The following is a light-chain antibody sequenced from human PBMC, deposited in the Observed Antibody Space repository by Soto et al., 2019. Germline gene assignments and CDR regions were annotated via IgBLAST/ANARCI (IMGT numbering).Light chain of an antibody. J-gene: IGLJ1*01. CDR3: CSYAGTYTGV. Sequence: QSVLTQPRSVSGSPGQSVTISCTGTSSDVGGYNYVSWYQQHPGKAPKLMIYDVSERPSGVPDRFSGSKSGNTASLTISGLQAEDEADYYCCSYAGTYTGVFGTGTKSPS. CDR1: SSDVGGYNY. V-gene: IGLV2-11*01. CDR2: DVS.